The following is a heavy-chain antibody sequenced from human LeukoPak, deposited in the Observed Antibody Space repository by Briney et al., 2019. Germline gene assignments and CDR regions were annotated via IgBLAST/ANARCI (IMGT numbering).Heavy chain of an antibody. Sequence: GGSLRLSCAASGFTFSNSWMNWVRQAPGKGLEWVANIKQGGSEKYYVDSVKGRFTISRDNAKNPLYLQMNSLRAEDTAVYYCARRGDTNSMSAFDIWGQGTMVTVSS. D-gene: IGHD2/OR15-2a*01. V-gene: IGHV3-7*05. CDR1: GFTFSNSW. J-gene: IGHJ3*02. CDR2: IKQGGSEK. CDR3: ARRGDTNSMSAFDI.